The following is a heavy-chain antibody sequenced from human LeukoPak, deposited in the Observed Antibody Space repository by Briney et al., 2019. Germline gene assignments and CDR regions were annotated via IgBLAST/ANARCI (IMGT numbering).Heavy chain of an antibody. D-gene: IGHD3-22*01. CDR2: IKQDGSEK. J-gene: IGHJ4*02. Sequence: GGSLRLSCAASGFTFSSYWMSWVRQAPGKGLEWVANIKQDGSEKYYVDSVKGRFTISRDNAKNSLYLQMNSLRAEDTAVYYCPRVGDEMDYYDSSGYSPDYWGQGTLVTVSS. CDR1: GFTFSSYW. V-gene: IGHV3-7*01. CDR3: PRVGDEMDYYDSSGYSPDY.